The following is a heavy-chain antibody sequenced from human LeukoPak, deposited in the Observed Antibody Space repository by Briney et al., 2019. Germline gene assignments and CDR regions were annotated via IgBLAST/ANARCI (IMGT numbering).Heavy chain of an antibody. J-gene: IGHJ4*02. V-gene: IGHV4-59*08. Sequence: SETLSLTCTVSGASISSYYWSWIRQPPGKGLEWIGYIHHSGGANYNPSLKSRVTISVDTSKHQFSLKLSSVTAADTAVYYCARPYCCGGSCYQIDYWGQGTLVTVSS. D-gene: IGHD2-15*01. CDR1: GASISSYY. CDR2: IHHSGGA. CDR3: ARPYCCGGSCYQIDY.